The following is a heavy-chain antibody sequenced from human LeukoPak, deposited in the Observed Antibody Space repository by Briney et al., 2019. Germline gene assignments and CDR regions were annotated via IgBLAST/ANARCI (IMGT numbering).Heavy chain of an antibody. D-gene: IGHD5-18*01. CDR2: ISTSGLTI. J-gene: IGHJ4*02. CDR3: ARDLRYSYGLGLFDY. Sequence: PGGSLRLSCAASGFTFSSYNMNWVRQAPGKGLEWVSYISTSGLTIYYADSVKGRFTISRDNARNSLSLQINSLRAEDTAVYYCARDLRYSYGLGLFDYWGQGTLVTVSS. CDR1: GFTFSSYN. V-gene: IGHV3-48*04.